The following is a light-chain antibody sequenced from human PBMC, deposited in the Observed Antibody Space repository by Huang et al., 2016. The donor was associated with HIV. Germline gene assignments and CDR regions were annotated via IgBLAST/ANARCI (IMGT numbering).Light chain of an antibody. J-gene: IGKJ1*01. V-gene: IGKV3D-15*01. CDR2: GAS. CDR3: QHYNNWPPWT. Sequence: IVMTQSPVTLSVSPGDRATLSCRASAGVSNNVAWYQQRPGQTPRLLIHGASTRHTGVPAKFSGRGSGTEFTLTITNLQPEDSAVYYCQHYNNWPPWTFGPGTQVEI. CDR1: AGVSNN.